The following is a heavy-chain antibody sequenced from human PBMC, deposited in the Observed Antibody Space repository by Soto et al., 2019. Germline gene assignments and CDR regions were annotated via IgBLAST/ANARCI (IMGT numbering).Heavy chain of an antibody. CDR3: AKDPTTDPLGGFEF. J-gene: IGHJ3*01. CDR1: GFTFSSYT. Sequence: GGALRLTCAVSGFTFSSYTMSWVRQAPGKGLEWVSGVSGTGTRTYYADSVKGRFTISRDNSESTLSLQMNSLRDEDTAVYYCAKDPTTDPLGGFEFGGQGTMVTVSS. D-gene: IGHD2-15*01. V-gene: IGHV3-23*01. CDR2: VSGTGTRT.